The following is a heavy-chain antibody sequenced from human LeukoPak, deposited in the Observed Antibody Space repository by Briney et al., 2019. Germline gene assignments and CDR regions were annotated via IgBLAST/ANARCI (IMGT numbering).Heavy chain of an antibody. CDR1: GYRFSSYW. CDR3: ARHYCSGGSCYSVVDY. CDR2: IDPGDSDT. D-gene: IGHD2-15*01. Sequence: GESLKISCKGSGYRFSSYWIGWVRQMPGKGLEWMGIIDPGDSDTRYSQGQATISADRSISTAFLQWSSLKASDTAIYYCARHYCSGGSCYSVVDYWGQGTLVTVSS. J-gene: IGHJ4*02. V-gene: IGHV5-51*01.